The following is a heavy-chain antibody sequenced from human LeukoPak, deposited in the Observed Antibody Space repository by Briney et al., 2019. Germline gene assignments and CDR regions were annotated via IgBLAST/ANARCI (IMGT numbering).Heavy chain of an antibody. V-gene: IGHV4-59*01. CDR1: GGSISSYY. D-gene: IGHD3-3*01. Sequence: SETLSLTCTVSGGSISSYYWSWIRQPPGKGLEWIGYIYYSGSTNYNPSLKSRVTISVDTSKNQFSLKLSSVTAADTAVYYCARYYDFWSGYYNWFDPWGQGTLVTVS. CDR3: ARYYDFWSGYYNWFDP. J-gene: IGHJ5*02. CDR2: IYYSGST.